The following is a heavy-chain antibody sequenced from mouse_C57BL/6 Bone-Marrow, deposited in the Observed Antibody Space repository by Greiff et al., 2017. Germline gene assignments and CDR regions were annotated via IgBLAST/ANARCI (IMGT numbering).Heavy chain of an antibody. CDR2: IHPNSGST. V-gene: IGHV1-64*01. Sequence: QVQLQQPGAELVKPGASVKLSCKASGYTFTSYWMHWVKQRPGQGLEWIGMIHPNSGSTNYNQKFKSKATLTVDKSSSTAYMQLSSLTSEDSAVYYFARWGLRRGDYWGQGTTLTVSS. CDR1: GYTFTSYW. J-gene: IGHJ2*01. D-gene: IGHD2-13*01. CDR3: ARWGLRRGDY.